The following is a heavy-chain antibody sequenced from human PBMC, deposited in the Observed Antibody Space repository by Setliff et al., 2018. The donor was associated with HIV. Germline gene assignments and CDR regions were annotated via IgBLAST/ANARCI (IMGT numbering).Heavy chain of an antibody. J-gene: IGHJ3*02. D-gene: IGHD6-6*01. CDR2: IHPGDSDI. V-gene: IGHV5-51*01. CDR3: AKGGRAFRSSSHDAFDI. CDR1: GYSFTSYW. Sequence: PGESLKISCKGSGYSFTSYWIGWVRQMPGKGLEWMGIIHPGDSDIRYSPSFQGQVTLSADKSISTAYLQWSSLKASDTAVYYCAKGGRAFRSSSHDAFDIWGQGTMVT.